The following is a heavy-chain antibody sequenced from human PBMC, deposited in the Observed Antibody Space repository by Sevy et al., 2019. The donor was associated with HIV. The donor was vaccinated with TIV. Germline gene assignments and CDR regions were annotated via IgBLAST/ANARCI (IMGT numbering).Heavy chain of an antibody. CDR1: GFSLSDYA. D-gene: IGHD5-12*01. CDR3: ARGPYNSGLRLDF. V-gene: IGHV3-30-3*01. Sequence: GGSLRLSCAASGFSLSDYAIHWARQGPVKGLEWLTVISFDGGNKYYADSVKGRFPISRENSKNTVSLQMNSLRPDDTALYYCARGPYNSGLRLDFWGRGILVTVSS. CDR2: ISFDGGNK. J-gene: IGHJ4*02.